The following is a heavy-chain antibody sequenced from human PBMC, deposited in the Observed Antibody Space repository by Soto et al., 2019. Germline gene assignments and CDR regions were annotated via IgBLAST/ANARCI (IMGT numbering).Heavy chain of an antibody. CDR3: ARGGKDDYVWGSYPTEPY. J-gene: IGHJ4*02. V-gene: IGHV4-30-4*01. Sequence: SETLSLTCTVSGGSISSGDYYWSWIRQPPGKGLEWIGYIYYSGSTYYNPSLKSRVTISVDTSKNQFSLKLSSVTAADTAVYYCARGGKDDYVWGSYPTEPYWGQGTLVTVSS. CDR1: GGSISSGDYY. D-gene: IGHD3-16*02. CDR2: IYYSGST.